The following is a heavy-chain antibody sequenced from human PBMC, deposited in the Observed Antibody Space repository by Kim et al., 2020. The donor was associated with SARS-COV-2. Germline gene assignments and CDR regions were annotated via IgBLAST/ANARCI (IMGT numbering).Heavy chain of an antibody. J-gene: IGHJ4*02. Sequence: ETLSLTCTVSGGSISSYYWSWIRQPPGKGLEWIGYIYYSGSTNYNPSLKSRVTISADTSKNQFSLKLSSVTAADTAVYYCARGYRRRDGYNLRYFDYWGQGTLVTVSS. D-gene: IGHD5-12*01. CDR2: IYYSGST. CDR3: ARGYRRRDGYNLRYFDY. CDR1: GGSISSYY. V-gene: IGHV4-59*13.